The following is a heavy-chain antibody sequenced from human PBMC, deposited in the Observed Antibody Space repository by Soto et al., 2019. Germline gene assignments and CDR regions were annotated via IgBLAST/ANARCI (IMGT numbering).Heavy chain of an antibody. V-gene: IGHV1-18*01. CDR1: GYTFTSYG. Sequence: ASVKVSCKASGYTFTSYGISWVRQAPGQGLEWMGWISAYNGNTNYAQKLQGRVTMTTDTSTSTAYMELRSLRSDDTAVYYCARDDASYYYDFWSGYYKYYSYGMDVWGQGTTVTVSS. CDR3: ARDDASYYYDFWSGYYKYYSYGMDV. J-gene: IGHJ6*02. CDR2: ISAYNGNT. D-gene: IGHD3-3*01.